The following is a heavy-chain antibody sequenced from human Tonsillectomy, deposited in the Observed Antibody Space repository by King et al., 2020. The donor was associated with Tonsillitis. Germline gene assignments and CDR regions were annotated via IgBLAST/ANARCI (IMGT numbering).Heavy chain of an antibody. CDR3: ARDQFSCSSTSCYTSHYYYYGMDV. CDR1: GFTFSSFW. Sequence: VQLVESGGGLVQPGGSLRLSCAASGFTFSSFWMSWVRQAPGKGLEWVANIKQDGSEKYYVDSVKGRFTLSRDNAKNSLYLQMNSLRAEDTAVYYCARDQFSCSSTSCYTSHYYYYGMDVWGQGTTVTVSS. J-gene: IGHJ6*02. CDR2: IKQDGSEK. D-gene: IGHD2-2*02. V-gene: IGHV3-7*01.